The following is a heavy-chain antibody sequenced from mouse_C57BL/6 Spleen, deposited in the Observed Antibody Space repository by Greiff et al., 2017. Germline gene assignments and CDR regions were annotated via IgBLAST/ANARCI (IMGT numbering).Heavy chain of an antibody. J-gene: IGHJ2*01. CDR2: INPSSGYT. Sequence: QVHVKQSGAELAKPGASVKLSCKASGYTFTSYWMHWVKQRPGQGLEWIGYINPSSGYTKYNQKFKDKATLTADKSSSTAYMQLSSLTYEDSAVYYCARAITTVVGFDYWGQGTTLTVSS. V-gene: IGHV1-7*01. CDR1: GYTFTSYW. CDR3: ARAITTVVGFDY. D-gene: IGHD1-1*01.